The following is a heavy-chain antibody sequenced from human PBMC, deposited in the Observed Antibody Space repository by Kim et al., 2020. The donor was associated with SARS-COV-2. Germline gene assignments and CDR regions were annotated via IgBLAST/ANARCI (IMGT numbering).Heavy chain of an antibody. CDR3: AKRRPDGSRTSIHYFGY. V-gene: IGHV3-23*01. D-gene: IGHD5-12*01. CDR2: IRGSRNNK. Sequence: GGSLRLSCAASGLTFSTYAMRWVRQAPGQGLEWVSSIRGSRNNKYYVDSVKGRFTISRDNSKNTLYLQMNSLRAEDTAVYYCAKRRPDGSRTSIHYFGY. J-gene: IGHJ4*01. CDR1: GLTFSTYA.